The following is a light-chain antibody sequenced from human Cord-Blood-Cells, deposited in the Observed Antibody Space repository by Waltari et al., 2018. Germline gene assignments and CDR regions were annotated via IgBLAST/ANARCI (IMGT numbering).Light chain of an antibody. V-gene: IGLV2-14*01. Sequence: QSALTQPASVSGYPGQSITISCTGTSSDVGGYNYVSWYQQHPGKAPKLMIYDVSNRPSGVSNPFSGSKSGNTASLTISGLQAEDEADYYCSSYTSSSTHYVFGTGTKVTVL. CDR1: SSDVGGYNY. J-gene: IGLJ1*01. CDR2: DVS. CDR3: SSYTSSSTHYV.